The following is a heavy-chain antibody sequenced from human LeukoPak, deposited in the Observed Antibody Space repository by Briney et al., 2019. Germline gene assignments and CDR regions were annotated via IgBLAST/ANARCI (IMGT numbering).Heavy chain of an antibody. CDR1: GFTFSSYS. V-gene: IGHV3-21*01. Sequence: GGSLRLSCAVSGFTFSSYSMNWVRQAPGKGLEWVSSISSGSTYIYYVDSVKGRFTTTRDNAKNSLYLQMNSLGAEDTAVYYCARDGFDILTGYSLTFDYWGQGTPVTVSS. CDR2: ISSGSTYI. D-gene: IGHD3-9*01. J-gene: IGHJ4*02. CDR3: ARDGFDILTGYSLTFDY.